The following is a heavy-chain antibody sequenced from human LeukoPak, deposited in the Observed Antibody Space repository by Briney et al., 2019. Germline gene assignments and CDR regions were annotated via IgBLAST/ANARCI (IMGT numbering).Heavy chain of an antibody. CDR2: IFYSGTT. J-gene: IGHJ4*02. V-gene: IGHV4-59*01. CDR3: ARYYDSSGLGVVDY. D-gene: IGHD3-22*01. Sequence: SETLSLTCTVSRGSISRYYWSWIRQPPGKGLEWIGYIFYSGTTNYNPSLKSRVIISVDTSKNQFSLKLSSVTAADTAVYYCARYYDSSGLGVVDYWGQGTLVTVSS. CDR1: RGSISRYY.